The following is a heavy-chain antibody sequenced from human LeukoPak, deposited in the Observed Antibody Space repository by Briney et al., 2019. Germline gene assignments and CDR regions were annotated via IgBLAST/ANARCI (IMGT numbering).Heavy chain of an antibody. D-gene: IGHD4-17*01. CDR3: ARDYGANFDY. CDR1: GYTFTSYD. CDR2: MNPNSGNT. V-gene: IGHV1-8*01. Sequence: ASVKVSCKASGYTFTSYDINWVRQATGQGLEWMGWMNPNSGNTGYAQKFQGRVTMTTDTSTSTAYMELRSLRSDDTAVYYCARDYGANFDYWGQGTLVTVSS. J-gene: IGHJ4*02.